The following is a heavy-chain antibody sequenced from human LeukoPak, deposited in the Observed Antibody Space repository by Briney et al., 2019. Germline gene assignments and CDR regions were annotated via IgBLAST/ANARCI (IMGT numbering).Heavy chain of an antibody. CDR3: TRRRGIAVAGTLGEFDY. D-gene: IGHD6-19*01. CDR1: GFTFSGSA. V-gene: IGHV3-73*01. J-gene: IGHJ4*02. Sequence: PGGSLRLSCAASGFTFSGSAMHWVRQASGKGLEWVGRIRSKANSYATAYAASVKGRFTISRDDSKNTAYLQMNSLKTEDTAVYYCTRRRGIAVAGTLGEFDYWGQGTLVTVSS. CDR2: IRSKANSYAT.